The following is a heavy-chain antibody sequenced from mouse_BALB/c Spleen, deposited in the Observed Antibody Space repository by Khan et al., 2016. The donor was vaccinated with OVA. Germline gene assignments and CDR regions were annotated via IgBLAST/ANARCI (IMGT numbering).Heavy chain of an antibody. Sequence: QVQLQQSGTELVRPGASVKLSCKASGYTFTNYWINWVKQRPGQGLEWIGHIYPSDSYTNYNQNFKDKATLTVDKSSSTAYMQLSSPASEDSAVYYCRRDGLEGSSFAYWGQGTLVTVSS. CDR2: IYPSDSYT. CDR1: GYTFTNYW. D-gene: IGHD3-1*01. CDR3: RRDGLEGSSFAY. V-gene: IGHV1-69*02. J-gene: IGHJ3*01.